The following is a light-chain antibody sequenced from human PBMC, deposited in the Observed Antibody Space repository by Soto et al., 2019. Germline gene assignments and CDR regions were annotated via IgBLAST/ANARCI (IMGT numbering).Light chain of an antibody. CDR2: AAS. Sequence: EIVLTQSPGTLSLSPGERATLSCRASQSVSSIYLAWYQQKPGQAPRLLIYAASSMPTGIPDRFSGSGSGTDFTLTISRLEPEDFAVYYCQQYGSSALTFGGGTKVDIK. CDR1: QSVSSIY. V-gene: IGKV3-20*01. CDR3: QQYGSSALT. J-gene: IGKJ4*01.